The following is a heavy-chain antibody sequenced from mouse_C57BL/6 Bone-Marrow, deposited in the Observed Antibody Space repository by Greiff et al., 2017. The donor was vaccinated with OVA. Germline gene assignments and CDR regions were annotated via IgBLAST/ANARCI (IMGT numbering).Heavy chain of an antibody. D-gene: IGHD4-1*02. Sequence: EVQVVESGGGLVQPGGSMKLSCAASGFTFSDAWMDWVRQSPEKGLEWVAEIRNKANNHATYYAESVKGRFTISRDDSKSSVYLQLNSVRAEDTGSYYCTSPNWDEDAMDYWGQGTSVTVSS. CDR3: TSPNWDEDAMDY. J-gene: IGHJ4*01. V-gene: IGHV6-6*01. CDR2: IRNKANNHAT. CDR1: GFTFSDAW.